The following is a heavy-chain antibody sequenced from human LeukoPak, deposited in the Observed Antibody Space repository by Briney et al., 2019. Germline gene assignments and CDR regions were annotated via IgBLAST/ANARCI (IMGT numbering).Heavy chain of an antibody. J-gene: IGHJ5*02. CDR1: GGSISSSSYY. Sequence: KPSETLSLTCTVSGGSISSSSYYWGWIRQPPGKGLEWIGSIYYSGSTYYNPSLKSRVTISVDTSKNQFSLKLSSVTAADTAVYYCATLLPSVGATDGVWFVPWGQGTLVTVSS. D-gene: IGHD1-26*01. CDR3: ATLLPSVGATDGVWFVP. CDR2: IYYSGST. V-gene: IGHV4-39*01.